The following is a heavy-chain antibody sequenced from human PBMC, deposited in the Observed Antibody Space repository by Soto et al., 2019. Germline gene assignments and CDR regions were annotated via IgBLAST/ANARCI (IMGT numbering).Heavy chain of an antibody. CDR2: IYYSGST. Sequence: PSETLSLTCTVSGGSISSGDYYWSWIRQPPGKGLEWIGYIYYSGSTYYNPSLKSRVTISVDTSKNQFSLKLSSVTAADTAVYYCARDKERSSWYGMDVWGQGTTVTVSS. J-gene: IGHJ6*02. V-gene: IGHV4-30-4*01. D-gene: IGHD6-13*01. CDR3: ARDKERSSWYGMDV. CDR1: GGSISSGDYY.